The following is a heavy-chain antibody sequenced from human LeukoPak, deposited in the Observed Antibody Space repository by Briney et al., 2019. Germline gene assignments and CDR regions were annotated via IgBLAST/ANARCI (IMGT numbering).Heavy chain of an antibody. CDR2: TYYRSKWYN. CDR1: GDSVSTNNVA. Sequence: SQTLSLTSAISGDSVSTNNVAWNWIRQSPSRRLEWLGRTYYRSKWYNDYAVSVKSRIIINPDTSKNQFSLQLNSVTPDDTAVYYCAREDLGAAYFDFWGQGTLVTVSS. J-gene: IGHJ4*02. CDR3: AREDLGAAYFDF. D-gene: IGHD3-16*01. V-gene: IGHV6-1*01.